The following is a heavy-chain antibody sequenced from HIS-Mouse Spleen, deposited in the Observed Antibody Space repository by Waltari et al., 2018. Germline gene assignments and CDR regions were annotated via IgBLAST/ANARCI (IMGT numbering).Heavy chain of an antibody. CDR1: GGSFSGYY. V-gene: IGHV4-34*01. CDR3: ARGALRGSYYWGEYFQH. D-gene: IGHD1-26*01. CDR2: INHSGST. J-gene: IGHJ1*01. Sequence: QVQLQQWGAGLLTPSETLSLTCAVHGGSFSGYYWSWIRQPPGKGLELIGEINHSGSTNYNPSLKSRVTISVDTSKNQFSLKLSSVTAADTAVYYCARGALRGSYYWGEYFQHWGQGTLVTVSS.